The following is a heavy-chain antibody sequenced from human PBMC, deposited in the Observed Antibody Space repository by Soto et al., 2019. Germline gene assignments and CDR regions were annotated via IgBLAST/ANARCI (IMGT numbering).Heavy chain of an antibody. CDR2: ISPSAAST. D-gene: IGHD6-25*01. CDR1: GFTFSNYD. Sequence: GGSLRLSCAASGFTFSNYDMSWVRRAPGKGLEWVSAISPSAASTYYADSVKGRFTLSRDNSRNTLYLQMIGLRAEDTAVYYCAKDLSTSSAYTNWFDPWGQGTLV. J-gene: IGHJ5*02. CDR3: AKDLSTSSAYTNWFDP. V-gene: IGHV3-23*01.